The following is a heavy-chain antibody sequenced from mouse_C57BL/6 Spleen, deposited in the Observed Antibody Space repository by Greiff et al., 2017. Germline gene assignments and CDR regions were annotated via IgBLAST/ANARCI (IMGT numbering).Heavy chain of an antibody. CDR2: IRNKANGYST. D-gene: IGHD2-1*01. Sequence: EVQLVESGGGLVQPGGSLSLSCAASGFTFTDYYMSWVRQPPGKALEWLGFIRNKANGYSTEYSASVKGRFTISSDNSQSILYLQMNALRAEDSATYYCARSLYYGNYGWYFDVWGTGTTVTVSS. CDR3: ARSLYYGNYGWYFDV. J-gene: IGHJ1*03. CDR1: GFTFTDYY. V-gene: IGHV7-3*01.